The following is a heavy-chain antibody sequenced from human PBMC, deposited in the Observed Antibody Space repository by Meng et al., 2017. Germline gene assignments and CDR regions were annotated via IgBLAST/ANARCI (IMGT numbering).Heavy chain of an antibody. D-gene: IGHD5-18*01. V-gene: IGHV3-21*01. J-gene: IGHJ4*02. CDR1: GFTSSGYT. Sequence: VQLAEAGVGLVKSEVTMRLASAVSGFTSSGYTMSCVPKASGKGVDGVSSMCRSSSNIYNADSVKGRFTTSRDNAKNSMYLKMTCLRAENTAVYYCAIHTAMVIYYFDSWGQGTLVTVSS. CDR3: AIHTAMVIYYFDS. CDR2: MCRSSSNI.